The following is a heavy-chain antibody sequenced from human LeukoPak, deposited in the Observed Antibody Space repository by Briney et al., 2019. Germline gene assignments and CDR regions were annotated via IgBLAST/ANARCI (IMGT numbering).Heavy chain of an antibody. CDR1: GSTFRSFG. D-gene: IGHD6-13*01. CDR3: AKDDSSSGGGSDY. V-gene: IGHV3-30*18. CDR2: ISYDGSNE. J-gene: IGHJ4*02. Sequence: GGSLRLSCAASGSTFRSFGMHWVRQAPGKGLEWVALISYDGSNEYYADSVKGRFTISRDNSKNTLYLQMNSLRAEDTALYYCAKDDSSSGGGSDYWGQGTLVTVSS.